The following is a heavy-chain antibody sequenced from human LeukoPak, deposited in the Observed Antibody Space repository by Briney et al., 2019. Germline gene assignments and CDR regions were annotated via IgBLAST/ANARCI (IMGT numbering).Heavy chain of an antibody. V-gene: IGHV3-30*18. CDR1: GFPFSTYG. D-gene: IGHD3-10*01. CDR2: ITNDGSTQ. CDR3: AKRGLTQVDY. J-gene: IGHJ4*02. Sequence: GGSLRLSCEASGFPFSTYGMHWVRQAPGKGLEWLAVITNDGSTQLYADSVKGRFTISRDNSKNTLFLQMNSLRAEDTAVYYCAKRGLTQVDYWGQGTLVTVSS.